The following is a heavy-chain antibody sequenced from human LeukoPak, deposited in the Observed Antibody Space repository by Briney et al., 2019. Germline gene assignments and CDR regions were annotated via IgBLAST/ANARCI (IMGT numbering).Heavy chain of an antibody. CDR3: ARTIPSDFWSGHHLGGAFDI. CDR1: GGSISSGDYY. D-gene: IGHD3-3*01. CDR2: IYYSGST. J-gene: IGHJ3*02. V-gene: IGHV4-61*08. Sequence: PSQTLSLTCTVSGGSISSGDYYWSWIRQPPGKGLEWIGYIYYSGSTNYNPSLKSRVTISVDTSKNQFSLKLSSVTAADTDVYYCARTIPSDFWSGHHLGGAFDIWGQGTMVTVSS.